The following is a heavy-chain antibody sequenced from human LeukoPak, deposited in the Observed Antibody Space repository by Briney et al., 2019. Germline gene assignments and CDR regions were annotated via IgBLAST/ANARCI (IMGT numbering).Heavy chain of an antibody. Sequence: SETLSLTCTVSGGSISSYYWSWIRQPPGKGLEWIGYIYYSGSTNYNPSLKSRVTISVDTSKNQFSLKLSSVTAADTAVYYCAREGDSSGYNDAFDIWGQGTMVTVSS. CDR2: IYYSGST. V-gene: IGHV4-59*01. CDR3: AREGDSSGYNDAFDI. J-gene: IGHJ3*02. CDR1: GGSISSYY. D-gene: IGHD3-22*01.